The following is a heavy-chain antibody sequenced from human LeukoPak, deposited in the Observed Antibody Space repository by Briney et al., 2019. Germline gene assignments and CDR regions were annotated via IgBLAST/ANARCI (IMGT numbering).Heavy chain of an antibody. CDR1: GYSFISYW. CDR2: IYTGDSDT. CDR3: ARRAGYSSTWPNFDY. D-gene: IGHD6-13*01. V-gene: IGHV5-51*01. J-gene: IGHJ4*02. Sequence: GESLKISCQGSGYSFISYWIAWVRQMPGKGLEWMGVIYTGDSDTRYSPSFRGQVTISIDKSINTAYLQWSSLKASDTAIYYCARRAGYSSTWPNFDYWGQGTLVTVSS.